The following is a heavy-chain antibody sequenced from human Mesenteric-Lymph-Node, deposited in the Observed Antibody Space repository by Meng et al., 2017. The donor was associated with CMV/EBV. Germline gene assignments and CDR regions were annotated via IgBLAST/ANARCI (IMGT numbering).Heavy chain of an antibody. CDR2: IYYNGST. Sequence: SETLSLTCTVSGGSVSGYYWSWIRQPPGKGLEWIGYIYYNGSTDYNPFLNSRVTISVDTSKNQFSLKLSSVTAADTAVYYCARVRSDYDFWSGYYSVLWYFDYWGQGTLVTVSS. CDR3: ARVRSDYDFWSGYYSVLWYFDY. CDR1: GGSVSGYY. V-gene: IGHV4-59*02. D-gene: IGHD3-3*01. J-gene: IGHJ4*02.